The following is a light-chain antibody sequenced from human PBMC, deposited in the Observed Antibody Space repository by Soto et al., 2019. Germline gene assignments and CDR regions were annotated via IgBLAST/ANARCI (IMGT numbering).Light chain of an antibody. CDR3: SSYTSSSTYV. V-gene: IGLV2-18*02. Sequence: QSALTQPPSVSWSPGQSVTISCTGTSSDVGSYNRVSWYQQPPGTAPKVMIYDVSNRPSGVPDRFSGSKSGNTASLTISGLQAEDESDYYCSSYTSSSTYVFGTGTKVTVL. J-gene: IGLJ1*01. CDR1: SSDVGSYNR. CDR2: DVS.